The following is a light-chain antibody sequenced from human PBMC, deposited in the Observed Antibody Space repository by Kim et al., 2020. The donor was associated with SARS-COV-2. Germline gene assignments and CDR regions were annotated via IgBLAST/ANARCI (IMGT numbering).Light chain of an antibody. J-gene: IGLJ3*02. V-gene: IGLV3-19*01. CDR1: SLRSYY. CDR3: NSRDSSGNRPNWV. CDR2: GKN. Sequence: SSELTQDPAVSVALGQTVRITCQGDSLRSYYASWYQQKPGQAPVLVIYGKNNRPSGIPDRFSGSSSGNTASLTITGAQAEDEADYYCNSRDSSGNRPNWVFGGGTQLTVL.